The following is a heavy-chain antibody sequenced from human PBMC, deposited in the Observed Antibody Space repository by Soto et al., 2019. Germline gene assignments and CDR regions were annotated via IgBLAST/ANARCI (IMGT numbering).Heavy chain of an antibody. Sequence: PGGSLRLSCAASGFTFTRYSMNWVRQAPGKGLEWVSSISSTTNYIYYGDSMKGRFTISRDNAKNSLYLQMNSLRDEDTAVYYCARDTVVPAAISPSSNWFDPWGQGTLVTVSS. D-gene: IGHD2-2*01. CDR3: ARDTVVPAAISPSSNWFDP. V-gene: IGHV3-21*01. CDR1: GFTFTRYS. J-gene: IGHJ5*02. CDR2: ISSTTNYI.